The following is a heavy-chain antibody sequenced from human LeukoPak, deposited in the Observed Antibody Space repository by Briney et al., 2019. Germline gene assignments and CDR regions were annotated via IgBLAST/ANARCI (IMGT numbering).Heavy chain of an antibody. J-gene: IGHJ3*02. Sequence: GESLKISCQGSGYTFTSYWIRWVRQMPGKGLEWMGIIYPTDSETKYSPSFQGQVTISADRSTSAAYLQWSSLKASDTATYYCARGDLRAFQIWGQGTMVTVS. CDR1: GYTFTSYW. D-gene: IGHD5-24*01. CDR2: IYPTDSET. V-gene: IGHV5-51*01. CDR3: ARGDLRAFQI.